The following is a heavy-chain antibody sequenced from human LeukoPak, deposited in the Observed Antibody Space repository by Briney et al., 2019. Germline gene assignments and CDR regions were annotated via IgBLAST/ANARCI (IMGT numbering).Heavy chain of an antibody. V-gene: IGHV3-30-3*01. CDR3: ARETYHYDSSGYSHFDY. D-gene: IGHD3-22*01. Sequence: PGGSLRLSCAASGFTFSSYSSYAMHWVRQAPGKGLEWVAGISYDGSDRYYADSVKGLFTISRDSSKNTLYLQMNSLRAEDTAVYYCARETYHYDSSGYSHFDYWGREPWSPSPQ. J-gene: IGHJ4*02. CDR1: GFTFSSYSSYA. CDR2: ISYDGSDR.